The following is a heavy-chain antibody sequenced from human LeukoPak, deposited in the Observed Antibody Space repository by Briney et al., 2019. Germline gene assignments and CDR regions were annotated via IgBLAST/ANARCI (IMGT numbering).Heavy chain of an antibody. Sequence: ASVKVSCKASGYTFTSYYMHWVRQAPGQGLEWMGIINPSGGSTSYAQKFQGRVTMTRDTSTSTVYMELSSLRSEDTAVYYCARDLRPYYYDSSGSTIDYRGQGTLVTVSS. D-gene: IGHD3-22*01. V-gene: IGHV1-46*01. CDR3: ARDLRPYYYDSSGSTIDY. CDR1: GYTFTSYY. CDR2: INPSGGST. J-gene: IGHJ4*02.